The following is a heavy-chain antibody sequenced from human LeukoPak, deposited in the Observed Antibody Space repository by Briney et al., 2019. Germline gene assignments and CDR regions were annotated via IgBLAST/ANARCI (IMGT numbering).Heavy chain of an antibody. J-gene: IGHJ5*02. CDR3: ATVKRAVSDTWLDL. CDR1: GYPSSDYG. Sequence: ASVKVSCKASGYPSSDYGFTWVRQAPGQGLEWMGWISAYNGNTDYAQKFQDRVTLTIDTSTSTAYLDLRGLRSDDTAVYYCATVKRAVSDTWLDLWGQGTLVTVSS. V-gene: IGHV1-18*01. D-gene: IGHD6-19*01. CDR2: ISAYNGNT.